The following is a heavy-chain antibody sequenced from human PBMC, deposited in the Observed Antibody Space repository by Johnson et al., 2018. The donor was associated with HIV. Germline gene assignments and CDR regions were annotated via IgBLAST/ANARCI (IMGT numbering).Heavy chain of an antibody. CDR3: AKDRDWAYAFDI. Sequence: QVHLVESGGGVVQPGGSLRLSCAASGFTFSSYGMHWVRQAPGKGLEWVAFIRYDGSNKYYADSVKGRFTISRDNSKNTLYLQMNSLRAEDTAVYYCAKDRDWAYAFDIWGQGTMVTVSS. D-gene: IGHD3/OR15-3a*01. CDR2: IRYDGSNK. J-gene: IGHJ3*02. CDR1: GFTFSSYG. V-gene: IGHV3-30*02.